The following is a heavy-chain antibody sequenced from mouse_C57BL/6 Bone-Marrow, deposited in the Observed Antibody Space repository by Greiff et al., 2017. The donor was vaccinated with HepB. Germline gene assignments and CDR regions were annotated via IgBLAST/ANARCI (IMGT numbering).Heavy chain of an antibody. J-gene: IGHJ2*01. CDR2: IYPRSGNT. CDR1: GYTFTSYG. V-gene: IGHV1-81*01. D-gene: IGHD2-12*01. CDR3: ARAYYKGYFDY. Sequence: LVESGAELARPGASVKLSCKASGYTFTSYGISWVKQRTGQGLEWIGEIYPRSGNTYYNEKFKGKATLTADKSSSTAYMELRSLTSEDSAVYFCARAYYKGYFDYWGQGTTLTVSS.